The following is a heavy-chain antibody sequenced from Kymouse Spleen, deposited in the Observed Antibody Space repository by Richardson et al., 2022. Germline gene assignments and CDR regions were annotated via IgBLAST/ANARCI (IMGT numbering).Heavy chain of an antibody. D-gene: IGHD1-7*01. CDR1: GFTVSSNY. J-gene: IGHJ6*02. V-gene: IGHV3-53*01. Sequence: EVQLVESGGGLIQPGGSLRLSCAASGFTVSSNYMSWVRQAPGKGLEWVSVIYSGGSTYYADSVKGRFTISRDNSKNTLYLQMNSLRAEDTAVYYCARDDQLELRGIYYYYGMDVWGQGTTVTVSS. CDR2: IYSGGST. CDR3: ARDDQLELRGIYYYYGMDV.